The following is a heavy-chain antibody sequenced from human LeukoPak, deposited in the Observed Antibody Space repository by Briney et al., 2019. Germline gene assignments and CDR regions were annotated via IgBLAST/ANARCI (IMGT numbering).Heavy chain of an antibody. J-gene: IGHJ4*02. CDR2: IKQDGSEK. CDR1: GFTFSSYG. Sequence: PGGSLRLSCAASGFTFSSYGMHWVRQAPGKGLEWVANIKQDGSEKYYVDSVKGRFTISRDNAKNSLYLQMNSLRAEDTAVYYCAREDGIAVVLWGRGTLVTVSS. D-gene: IGHD6-19*01. CDR3: AREDGIAVVL. V-gene: IGHV3-7*01.